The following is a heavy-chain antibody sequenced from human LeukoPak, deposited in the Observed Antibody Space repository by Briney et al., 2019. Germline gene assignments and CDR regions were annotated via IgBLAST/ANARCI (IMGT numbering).Heavy chain of an antibody. D-gene: IGHD2/OR15-2a*01. Sequence: EASVKVSCKASGGTFSSYAISWVRQAPGQGLEWMGRIIHILGIANYAHKFQGRVTITADKSTSTAYMELSSLRSEDTAVYYCARDPRGSEYSHFASWGPGTVVTVSS. J-gene: IGHJ4*02. V-gene: IGHV1-69*04. CDR1: GGTFSSYA. CDR2: IIHILGIA. CDR3: ARDPRGSEYSHFAS.